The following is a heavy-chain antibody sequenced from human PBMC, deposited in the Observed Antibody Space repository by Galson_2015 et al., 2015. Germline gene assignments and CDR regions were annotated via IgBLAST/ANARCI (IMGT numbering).Heavy chain of an antibody. Sequence: SLRLSCAASGFTFSSYAMHWVRQAPGKGLEWVAVISYDGSNKYYADSVKGRFTISRDNSKNTLYLQMNSLRAEDTAVYYCARGREEDIAAAAYWGQGTLVTVSS. J-gene: IGHJ4*02. CDR3: ARGREEDIAAAAY. CDR1: GFTFSSYA. D-gene: IGHD6-13*01. CDR2: ISYDGSNK. V-gene: IGHV3-30-3*01.